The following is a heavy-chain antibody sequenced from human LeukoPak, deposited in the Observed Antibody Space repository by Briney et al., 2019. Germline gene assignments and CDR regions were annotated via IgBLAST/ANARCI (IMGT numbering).Heavy chain of an antibody. CDR3: ARHDSSGYYYGH. D-gene: IGHD3-22*01. Sequence: GASVKVSCKAPGGTFSSYAISWVRQAPGQGLEWMGGIIHIFGTANYAQKFQGRVTITADESTSTAYMELSSLRSEDTAVYYCARHDSSGYYYGHWGQGTLVTVSS. V-gene: IGHV1-69*13. CDR2: IIHIFGTA. J-gene: IGHJ4*02. CDR1: GGTFSSYA.